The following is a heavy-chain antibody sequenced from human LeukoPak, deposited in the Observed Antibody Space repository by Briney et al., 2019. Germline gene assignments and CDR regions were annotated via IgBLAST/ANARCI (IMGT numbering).Heavy chain of an antibody. J-gene: IGHJ4*02. CDR3: AKDFIASGESIDY. Sequence: GGTLRLSCAASGFTFSSYGMSWVRQAPGKGLEWVSAISGSGGSTYYADSVKGRFTISRDNSKNTLYLQMNSLRAEDTAVYYCAKDFIASGESIDYWGQGTLVTVSS. CDR2: ISGSGGST. V-gene: IGHV3-23*01. CDR1: GFTFSSYG. D-gene: IGHD3-10*01.